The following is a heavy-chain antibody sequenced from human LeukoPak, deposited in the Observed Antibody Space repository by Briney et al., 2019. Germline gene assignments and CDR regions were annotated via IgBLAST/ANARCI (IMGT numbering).Heavy chain of an antibody. Sequence: SETLSLTCTVSGGSISSYYWSWIRQPPGKGLEWVGYIYYSGSTNYNPSLKSRVTISVNTSKNQFSLKLSSVTAADTAVYYCARVTIAAAGTFWFDPWGQGTLVTVSS. CDR3: ARVTIAAAGTFWFDP. CDR1: GGSISSYY. CDR2: IYYSGST. V-gene: IGHV4-59*01. J-gene: IGHJ5*02. D-gene: IGHD6-13*01.